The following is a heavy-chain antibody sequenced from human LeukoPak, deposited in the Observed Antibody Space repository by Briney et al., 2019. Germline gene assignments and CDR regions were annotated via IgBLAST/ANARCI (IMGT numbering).Heavy chain of an antibody. CDR2: VSNSRSS. CDR1: GGSISGYN. J-gene: IGHJ4*02. Sequence: SETLSLTCTVSGGSISGYNWGWVRQPPGKGLEWIGFVSNSRSSNHNPSLKSRVTMSVDTSKNQFSLKLTSVTAADTAVYYCARSSYGSGSDYWGQGTLVTVSS. V-gene: IGHV4-4*08. CDR3: ARSSYGSGSDY. D-gene: IGHD3-10*01.